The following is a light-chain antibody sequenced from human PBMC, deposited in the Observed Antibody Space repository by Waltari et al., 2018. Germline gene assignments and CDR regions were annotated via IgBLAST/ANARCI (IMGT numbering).Light chain of an antibody. CDR3: SSYAGSNTFL. J-gene: IGLJ2*01. CDR2: EVS. Sequence: QAALTQPRSVSGSPGQSVTISCTGPSSDIGAYNYVPWYQQQPGTAPKLMIYEVSKRPSGVSDRFSGSKSGNTASLTISGLQAEDEADYYCSSYAGSNTFLFGGGTRLTVL. CDR1: SSDIGAYNY. V-gene: IGLV2-11*01.